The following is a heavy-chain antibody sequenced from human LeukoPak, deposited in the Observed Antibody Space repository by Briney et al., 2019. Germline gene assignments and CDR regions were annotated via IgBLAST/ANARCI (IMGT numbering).Heavy chain of an antibody. J-gene: IGHJ3*02. D-gene: IGHD3-9*01. CDR3: ARDPDFDILTGYYGHEAFDI. Sequence: GSLRLSCAASGFTFSSYSMDWVRQAGKGLEGGSSISSTSNYIYYADLVKGRFTISRDNAKNSLYVQMNSLRAEDTAVYYCARDPDFDILTGYYGHEAFDIWGQGTMVTVSS. CDR1: GFTFSSYS. CDR2: ISSTSNYI. V-gene: IGHV3-21*01.